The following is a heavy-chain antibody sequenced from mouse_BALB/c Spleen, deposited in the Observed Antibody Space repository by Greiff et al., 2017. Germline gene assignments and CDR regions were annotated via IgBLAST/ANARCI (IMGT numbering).Heavy chain of an antibody. J-gene: IGHJ4*01. CDR3: ARDGYHYAMDY. D-gene: IGHD2-2*01. V-gene: IGHV2-9*02. Sequence: VMLVESGPGLVAPSQSLSITCTVSGFSLTSYGVHWVRQPPGKGLEWLGVIWAGGSTNYNSALMSRLSISKDNSKSQVFLKMNSLQTDDTAMYYCARDGYHYAMDYWGQGTSVTVSS. CDR1: GFSLTSYG. CDR2: IWAGGST.